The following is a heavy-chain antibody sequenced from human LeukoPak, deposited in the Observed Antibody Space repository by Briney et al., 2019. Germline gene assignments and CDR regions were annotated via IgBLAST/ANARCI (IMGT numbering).Heavy chain of an antibody. Sequence: GGSLRLSCAASGFTFSSYIMNCVRQAPGEGLEWGSYISSSGSTIYYADSVKGRFTISRDNAKNSLYLQMNSLRAEDTAVYYCARDSSGYFHWFDPWGQGTLVTVSS. D-gene: IGHD3-22*01. CDR3: ARDSSGYFHWFDP. CDR1: GFTFSSYI. CDR2: ISSSGSTI. J-gene: IGHJ5*02. V-gene: IGHV3-48*03.